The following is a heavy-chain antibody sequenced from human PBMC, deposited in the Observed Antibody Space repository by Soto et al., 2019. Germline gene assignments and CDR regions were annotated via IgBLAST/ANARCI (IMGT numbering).Heavy chain of an antibody. V-gene: IGHV1-46*03. D-gene: IGHD7-27*01. CDR1: GYTFTSYY. CDR3: ARAPDWGHTTPFFYYFDY. J-gene: IGHJ4*02. CDR2: INPSGGST. Sequence: GASVKVSCKASGYTFTSYYMHWVRQAPGQGLEWMGIINPSGGSTSYAQKFQGRVTMTRDTSTSTVYMELSSLRSEDTAVYYCARAPDWGHTTPFFYYFDYWGQGTLVTVSS.